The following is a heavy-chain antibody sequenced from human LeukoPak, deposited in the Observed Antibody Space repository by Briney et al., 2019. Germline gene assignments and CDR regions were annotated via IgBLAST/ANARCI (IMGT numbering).Heavy chain of an antibody. CDR3: ARHTPPPNCSGGSCYSYRLDY. CDR2: IYPGDSDT. Sequence: GESLKISCKGSAYSFTSYWIGWVRQMPGKGLEWMGIIYPGDSDTRYSPSFQGQVTISADKSISTAYLQWSSLKASDPAMYHCARHTPPPNCSGGSCYSYRLDYWGQGTLVTVSS. CDR1: AYSFTSYW. D-gene: IGHD2-15*01. V-gene: IGHV5-51*01. J-gene: IGHJ4*02.